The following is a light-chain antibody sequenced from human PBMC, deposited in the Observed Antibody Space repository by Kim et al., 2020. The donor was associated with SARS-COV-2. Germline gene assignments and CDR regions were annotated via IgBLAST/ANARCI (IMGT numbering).Light chain of an antibody. CDR1: SSDIGGYNY. CDR3: SSYTISNTLLV. V-gene: IGLV2-14*03. CDR2: GVT. J-gene: IGLJ3*02. Sequence: QSALTQPASVSGSPGQSITISCTGTSSDIGGYNYVSWYQQHPGKAPKLMIYGVTNRPSGVSNRLSGSKSGNTASLTISGLQAEDEAEYYCSSYTISNTLLVFGRGTQLAVL.